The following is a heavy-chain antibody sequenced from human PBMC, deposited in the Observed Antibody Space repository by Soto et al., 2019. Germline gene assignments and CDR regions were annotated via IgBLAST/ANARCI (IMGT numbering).Heavy chain of an antibody. Sequence: EVQLVESGGGLVKPGGSLRLSCAASGFTFSNAWMSWVRQAPGKGLEWVGRIKSKTDGGTTDYAAPVKGRFTISRDDSKSTLYLQMNSLKTEDTAVYYCTTDGTTVTTIFDYWGQGTLVTVSS. CDR2: IKSKTDGGTT. D-gene: IGHD4-17*01. J-gene: IGHJ4*02. CDR3: TTDGTTVTTIFDY. CDR1: GFTFSNAW. V-gene: IGHV3-15*01.